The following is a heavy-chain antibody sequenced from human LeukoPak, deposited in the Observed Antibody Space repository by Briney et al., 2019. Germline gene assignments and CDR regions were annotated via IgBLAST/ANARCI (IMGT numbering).Heavy chain of an antibody. D-gene: IGHD7-27*01. CDR1: GGSTSSYF. CDR2: ILYSADT. V-gene: IGHV4-59*01. J-gene: IGHJ2*01. Sequence: SETLSLTCTVSGGSTSSYFWCWIRQPPGKGPERIGYILYSADTNYNPSTKTRVTISLDTSKNHFSLELRSVTTAYTAGYYCARWTSAYPWGYFDLWGRGTLVTVSS. CDR3: ARWTSAYPWGYFDL.